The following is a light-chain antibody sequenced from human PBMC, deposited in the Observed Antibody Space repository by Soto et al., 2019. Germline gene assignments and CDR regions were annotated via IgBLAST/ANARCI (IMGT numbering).Light chain of an antibody. CDR1: QNINRW. CDR2: DAS. V-gene: IGKV1-5*01. CDR3: QQYDGN. J-gene: IGKJ3*01. Sequence: DIQMTQSPSTLAASVGDRVTITCRASQNINRWLAWYQQKPGKAPKVLIYDASSLESGVPSRFSGSGSGTEFTLTITSLQPDDLATYYCQQYDGNFGPGTKVDFK.